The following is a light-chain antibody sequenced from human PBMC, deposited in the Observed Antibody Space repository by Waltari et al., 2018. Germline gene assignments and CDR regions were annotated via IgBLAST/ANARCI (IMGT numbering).Light chain of an antibody. V-gene: IGKV1-39*01. CDR1: QSISNY. CDR2: SAS. J-gene: IGKJ2*01. Sequence: DIQMTQSPYSLSASAGDRVTSTCRASQSISNYLNWYKQKPGKAPKVLIYSASALQSGVPSRFSGSGSGTDFTLTISSLQPEDFATYYCQQSYSVPPYTFGQGTKLEIK. CDR3: QQSYSVPPYT.